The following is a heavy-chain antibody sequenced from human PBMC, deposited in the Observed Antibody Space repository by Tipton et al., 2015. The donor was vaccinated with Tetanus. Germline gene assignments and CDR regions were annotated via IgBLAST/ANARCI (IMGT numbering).Heavy chain of an antibody. D-gene: IGHD2-15*01. CDR1: GGSFSGYY. CDR2: INHSGST. CDR3: ARGIVDPTQYFQH. Sequence: LRLSCAVYGGSFSGYYWSWIRQPPGKGLEWIGEINHSGSTNYNPSLKSRVTISVDTSKNQFSLKLSSVTAADTAVYYCARGIVDPTQYFQHWGQGTLVTVSS. J-gene: IGHJ1*01. V-gene: IGHV4-34*01.